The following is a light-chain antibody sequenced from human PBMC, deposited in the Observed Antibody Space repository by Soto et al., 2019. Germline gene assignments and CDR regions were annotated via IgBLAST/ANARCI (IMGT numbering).Light chain of an antibody. J-gene: IGLJ2*01. CDR1: SSDVGSYNY. CDR2: EVS. CDR3: SSDAGSNVV. Sequence: QSALTQPPSASGSPGQSVTISCTGTSSDVGSYNYVSWYQQHPGKAPKLMIYEVSKRPSGVPDRFSGSKSGNTASLTVSGLQAEDEADYYCSSDAGSNVVVGGGTKLTVL. V-gene: IGLV2-8*01.